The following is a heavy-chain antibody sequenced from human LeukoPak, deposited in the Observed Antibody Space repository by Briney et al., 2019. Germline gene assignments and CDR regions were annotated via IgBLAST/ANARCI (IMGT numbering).Heavy chain of an antibody. CDR2: ISAGNGNT. V-gene: IGHV1-3*01. CDR1: GYTFSNYA. D-gene: IGHD6-19*01. Sequence: ASVKVSCKASGYTFSNYAILWVRQAPGQRLEWMGWISAGNGNTKYLQKFQGRVTITRDTSASTDYMELSSLTSEDAAVYFCARDAASGWHFYFDYWGQGTLVTVSS. J-gene: IGHJ4*02. CDR3: ARDAASGWHFYFDY.